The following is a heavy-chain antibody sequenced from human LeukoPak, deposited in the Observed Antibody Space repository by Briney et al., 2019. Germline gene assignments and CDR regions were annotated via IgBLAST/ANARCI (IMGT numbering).Heavy chain of an antibody. CDR3: ARDGWYYFDY. Sequence: PGGSLRLSCAASGFTLSSYEMNWVRLAPGKGLEWISYISRTGNSIYYADSVKGRFTISRDSAKNSLYLQMNSLRAEDTAVYYCARDGWYYFDYWGQGTLVTVSS. CDR2: ISRTGNSI. CDR1: GFTLSSYE. J-gene: IGHJ4*02. V-gene: IGHV3-48*03. D-gene: IGHD6-19*01.